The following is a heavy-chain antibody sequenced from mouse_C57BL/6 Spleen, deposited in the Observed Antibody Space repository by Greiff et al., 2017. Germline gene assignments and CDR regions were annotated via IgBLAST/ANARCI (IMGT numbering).Heavy chain of an antibody. D-gene: IGHD1-1*01. J-gene: IGHJ1*03. CDR1: GFNIKDDY. CDR2: IDPENGDT. CDR3: TTPRFDYGSSYWYVDG. Sequence: VQLQQSGAELVRPGASVKLSCTASGFNIKDDYMHWVKQRPEQGLEWIGWIDPENGDTEYASKFQGKATITADTSSNTAYLQLSSLTSEDTAVYYCTTPRFDYGSSYWYVDGWGTGTTVTVSS. V-gene: IGHV14-4*01.